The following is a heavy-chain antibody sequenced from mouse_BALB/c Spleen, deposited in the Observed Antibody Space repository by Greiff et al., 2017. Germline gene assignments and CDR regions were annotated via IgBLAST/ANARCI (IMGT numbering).Heavy chain of an antibody. Sequence: QVQLQQPGAELVKPGASVKMSCKASGYTFTSYWMHWVKQRPGQGLEWIGVIDPSDSYTSYNQKFKGKATLTVDTSSSTAYMQLSSLTSEDSAVYYCTRGGGFDYWGQGTTLTVSS. CDR1: GYTFTSYW. J-gene: IGHJ2*01. V-gene: IGHV1S127*01. CDR3: TRGGGFDY. CDR2: IDPSDSYT.